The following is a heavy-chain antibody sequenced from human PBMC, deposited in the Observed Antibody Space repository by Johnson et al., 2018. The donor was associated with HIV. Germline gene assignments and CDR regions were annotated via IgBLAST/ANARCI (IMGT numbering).Heavy chain of an antibody. J-gene: IGHJ3*02. V-gene: IGHV3-20*04. CDR1: GFTFDDYG. CDR3: ASGGHYEVNAFEI. Sequence: VQLVESGGGVVQPGGSMRLSCAASGFTFDDYGMTWVRQAPGKGLEWVSGLNWTGGSTGYADSVKGRVTVARDNSNNTLYLQMNSLSAEDTAVYFCASGGHYEVNAFEIWGQGTMVTVSS. CDR2: LNWTGGST. D-gene: IGHD3-3*01.